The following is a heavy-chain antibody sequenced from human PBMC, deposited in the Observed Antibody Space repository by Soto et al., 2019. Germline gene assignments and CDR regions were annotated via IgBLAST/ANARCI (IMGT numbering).Heavy chain of an antibody. V-gene: IGHV3-33*01. Sequence: PGGSLRLSCAASGFTFSSYGMHWVRQAPGKGLEWVAFIWYDGSNKYYADSVKGRFTISRDNSKNTLYLQMNSLRAEDTAVYYCERGIPHLLGFDYSGQETIVIVSS. CDR1: GFTFSSYG. D-gene: IGHD3-16*01. CDR3: ERGIPHLLGFDY. CDR2: IWYDGSNK. J-gene: IGHJ4*02.